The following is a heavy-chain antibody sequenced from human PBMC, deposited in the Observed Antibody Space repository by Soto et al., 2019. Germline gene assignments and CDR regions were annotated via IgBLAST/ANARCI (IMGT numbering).Heavy chain of an antibody. CDR1: GFTFSSYG. CDR3: AKVLNYYQNGMDV. V-gene: IGHV3-30*18. CDR2: ISYDGSNK. J-gene: IGHJ6*02. Sequence: PGGSLRLSCAASGFTFSSYGMHWVRQAPGKGLEWVAVISYDGSNKYYADSVKGRFTISRDNSKNTLYLQMNSLRAEDTAIYYCAKVLNYYQNGMDVWGQGTPVTVSS.